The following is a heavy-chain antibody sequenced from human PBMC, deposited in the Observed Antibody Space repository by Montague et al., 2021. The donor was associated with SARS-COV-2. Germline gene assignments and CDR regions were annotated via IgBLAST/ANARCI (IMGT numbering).Heavy chain of an antibody. J-gene: IGHJ5*02. CDR1: GFTFSSYS. CDR2: ISSSRSYI. CDR3: ARDRT. Sequence: SLRLSGAASGFTFSSYSMNWVRQAPGKGLEWVSFISSSRSYIYYADSVKGRFTISRDNAKNSLYLQMNSLRAEDTAVYYCARDRTWGQGTLVTVSS. V-gene: IGHV3-21*01.